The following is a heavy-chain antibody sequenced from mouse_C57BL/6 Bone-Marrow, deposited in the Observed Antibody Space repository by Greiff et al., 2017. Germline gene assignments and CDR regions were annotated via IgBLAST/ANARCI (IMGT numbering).Heavy chain of an antibody. CDR2: INPSSGYT. Sequence: LVESGAELARPGASVKMSCKASGYTFTSYTMHWVKQRPGQGLEWIGYINPSSGYTKYNQKFKDKATLTADKSSSTAYMQLSSLTSEDSAVYYCAREDGYYGFAYWGQGTLVTVSA. J-gene: IGHJ3*01. CDR1: GYTFTSYT. D-gene: IGHD2-3*01. V-gene: IGHV1-4*01. CDR3: AREDGYYGFAY.